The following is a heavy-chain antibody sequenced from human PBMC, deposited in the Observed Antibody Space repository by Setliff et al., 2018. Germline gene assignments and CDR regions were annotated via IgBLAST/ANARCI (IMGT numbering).Heavy chain of an antibody. J-gene: IGHJ3*02. CDR2: INHSGST. V-gene: IGHV4-34*01. D-gene: IGHD6-19*01. CDR1: GGSFSGYY. Sequence: LSLTCAVYGGSFSGYYWSWLRQPPGKGLEWIGEINHSGSTDYNPSLKSRVTISVDTSKNQFSLKLSSVTAADTAVYYCARGWGSGWSKEGAFDIWGQGTMVTVSS. CDR3: ARGWGSGWSKEGAFDI.